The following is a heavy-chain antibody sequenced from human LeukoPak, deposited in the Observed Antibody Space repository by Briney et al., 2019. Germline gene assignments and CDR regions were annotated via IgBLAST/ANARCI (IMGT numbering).Heavy chain of an antibody. CDR2: IYTSGST. J-gene: IGHJ4*02. Sequence: PSETLSLTCAVSGGSISSSNWWSWVRQPPGKGLEWIGRIYTSGSTNYNPSLKSRVTISVDTSKNQFSLKLSSVTAADTAVYYCASSGSQGVWGQGTLVTVSS. D-gene: IGHD3-22*01. CDR3: ASSGSQGV. V-gene: IGHV4-4*02. CDR1: GGSISSSNW.